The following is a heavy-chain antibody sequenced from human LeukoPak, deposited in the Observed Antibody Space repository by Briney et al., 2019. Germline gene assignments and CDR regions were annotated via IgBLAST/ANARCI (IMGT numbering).Heavy chain of an antibody. CDR3: ARGTYYDTSGYYLPYFDY. D-gene: IGHD3-22*01. CDR2: IYYTGST. V-gene: IGHV4-61*01. J-gene: IGHJ4*02. CDR1: GGSISSGSYY. Sequence: SETLSLTCTVSGGSISSGSYYWSWIRQPPGKGLEWIAHIYYTGSTNYNPSLKSRVTISVDMSKNQFSLTLGSVTAADSAFYYCARGTYYDTSGYYLPYFDYWGQGTLVAVSS.